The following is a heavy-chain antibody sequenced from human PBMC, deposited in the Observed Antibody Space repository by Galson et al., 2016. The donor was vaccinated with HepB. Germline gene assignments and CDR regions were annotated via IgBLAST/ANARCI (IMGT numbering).Heavy chain of an antibody. CDR1: GGSISSDDDY. J-gene: IGHJ4*02. D-gene: IGHD2-21*01. V-gene: IGHV4-30-4*01. CDR2: IYHSGGA. CDR3: ARRDELLFVDY. Sequence: VQLQESGPGLVKSSETLSLTCTVSGGSISSDDDYWTWIRQPPGKGLEWIGQIYHSGGATYNPSLNSRVTMSRDKSKNQCSLTLSSVTAADTAVYYCARRDELLFVDYCGQGTLVTVSS.